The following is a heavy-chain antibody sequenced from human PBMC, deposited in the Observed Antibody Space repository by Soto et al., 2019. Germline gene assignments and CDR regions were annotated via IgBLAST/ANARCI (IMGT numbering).Heavy chain of an antibody. Sequence: EVQRLESGGGLVQPGGSLRLSCAASGFTFSSYAMSWVRQAPGKGLEWVSGISGSGVSTYYADSVKGRFTISRDNSKSTLYLQMNSLRAEDTAVYYCAKDRERIATRSIDYWGQGTLVTVSS. CDR1: GFTFSSYA. CDR2: ISGSGVST. V-gene: IGHV3-23*01. CDR3: AKDRERIATRSIDY. J-gene: IGHJ4*02. D-gene: IGHD6-6*01.